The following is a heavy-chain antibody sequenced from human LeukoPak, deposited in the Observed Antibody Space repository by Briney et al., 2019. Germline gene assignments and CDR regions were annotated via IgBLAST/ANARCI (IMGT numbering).Heavy chain of an antibody. V-gene: IGHV4-59*01. D-gene: IGHD2-21*01. J-gene: IGHJ4*02. Sequence: PSETLSLTCTVSGGSINNYFWNWIRQPPGKGLEWIGYIYYSGNTDYNPSPKSRVTISVDTSKNQFSLKLDSVTAADTAVYYCARGFYSASSFDYWGQGTLVTVSS. CDR1: GGSINNYF. CDR2: IYYSGNT. CDR3: ARGFYSASSFDY.